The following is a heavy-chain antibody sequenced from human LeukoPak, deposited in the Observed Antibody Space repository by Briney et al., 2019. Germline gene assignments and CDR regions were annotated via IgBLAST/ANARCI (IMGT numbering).Heavy chain of an antibody. CDR2: IWYDGSNK. CDR3: AKDSGNRLYSYADL. V-gene: IGHV3-33*06. CDR1: GFTFSSYG. D-gene: IGHD3-10*01. J-gene: IGHJ5*02. Sequence: PGRSLRLSCAASGFTFSSYGMHWVRQAPGKGLEWVAVIWYDGSNKYYADSVKGRFTISRDNSKNTLYLQMNSLRVEDTAVYYCAKDSGNRLYSYADLWGQGILVTVSS.